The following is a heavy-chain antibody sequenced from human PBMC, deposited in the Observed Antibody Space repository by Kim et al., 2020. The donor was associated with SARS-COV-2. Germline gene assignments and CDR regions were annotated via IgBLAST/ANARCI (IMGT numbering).Heavy chain of an antibody. CDR3: ARSTCGGDCYGVVDY. CDR1: GGTFSSYT. V-gene: IGHV1-69*02. CDR2: IIPILGIA. D-gene: IGHD2-21*02. J-gene: IGHJ4*02. Sequence: SVKVSCKASGGTFSSYTISWVRQAPGQGLEWMGRIIPILGIANYAQKFQGRVTITADKSTSTAYMELSILRSEDTAVYYCARSTCGGDCYGVVDYWVQGTLVTVSS.